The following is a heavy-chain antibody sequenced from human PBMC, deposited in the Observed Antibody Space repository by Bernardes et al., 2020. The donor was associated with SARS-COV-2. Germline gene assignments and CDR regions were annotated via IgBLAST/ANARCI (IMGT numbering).Heavy chain of an antibody. V-gene: IGHV3-7*01. CDR3: ARSYICDY. Sequence: GRYLSLSCAVSGFHFGRYWMTWVRHAPGKGLEWLANIKHDGSEKYLVESMKGRFTISRDNANNSLHLQINSLTVDDTAVYYCARSYICDYWGRGTLVTVSS. J-gene: IGHJ4*02. CDR2: IKHDGSEK. D-gene: IGHD3-9*01. CDR1: GFHFGRYW.